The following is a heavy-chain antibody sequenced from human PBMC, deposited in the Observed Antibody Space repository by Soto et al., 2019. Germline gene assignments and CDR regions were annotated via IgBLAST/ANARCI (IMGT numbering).Heavy chain of an antibody. CDR3: ARVDPRGVAVVRDY. CDR2: ISGFNGQT. J-gene: IGHJ4*02. V-gene: IGHV1-18*03. Sequence: ASVKVSCKASGNTFASHGFSWVRQAPAQGLEWMGWISGFNGQTNYALKFQGRVTLTTDASTSTAYMELRSLRSDDMVVYFCARVDPRGVAVVRDYWGQGTLVTVSS. CDR1: GNTFASHG. D-gene: IGHD3-10*01.